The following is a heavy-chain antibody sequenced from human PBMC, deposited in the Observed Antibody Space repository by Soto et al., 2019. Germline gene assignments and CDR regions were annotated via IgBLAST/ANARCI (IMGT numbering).Heavy chain of an antibody. CDR2: VYNSGST. D-gene: IGHD6-13*01. Sequence: SETLSLTCTVSGGSHSSNYCTWIRHPPGKGLEWIGYVYNSGSTNYNPSLKSRVTISEDTSKSQFSLKVNSMTAADTAVYYCARYRREAVAGYTLDNWGQGILVTVSS. CDR1: GGSHSSNY. CDR3: ARYRREAVAGYTLDN. V-gene: IGHV4-59*01. J-gene: IGHJ4*02.